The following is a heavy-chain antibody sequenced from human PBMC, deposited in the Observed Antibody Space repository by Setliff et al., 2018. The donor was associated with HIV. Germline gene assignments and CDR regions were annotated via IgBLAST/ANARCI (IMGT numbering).Heavy chain of an antibody. CDR3: VRDLYDY. D-gene: IGHD2-2*02. V-gene: IGHV1-18*01. Sequence: ASVKVSCKASGYTFTRYGISWVRQAPGQGLEWMGWISAYNGNTNYAQKLQGRVTMTTDTSTNTAYMELRSLRADDTAVYFCVRDLYDYWGQGTLVTVSS. J-gene: IGHJ4*02. CDR2: ISAYNGNT. CDR1: GYTFTRYG.